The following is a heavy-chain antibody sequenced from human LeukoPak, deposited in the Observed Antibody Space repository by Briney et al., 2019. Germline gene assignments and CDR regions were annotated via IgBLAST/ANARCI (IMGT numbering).Heavy chain of an antibody. D-gene: IGHD2-2*01. CDR3: AKALGVNQLLQPVSFDP. CDR1: GFSFSVYA. V-gene: IGHV3-23*01. J-gene: IGHJ5*02. CDR2: ISGRGGVT. Sequence: PGGSLRLSCAGSGFSFSVYALAWVRQAPGKGLEWVSAISGRGGVTHYADSVKGRFTVNRDNSTNTLYLQMNSVSVEDTAIYYCAKALGVNQLLQPVSFDPRGQGTRVTVSS.